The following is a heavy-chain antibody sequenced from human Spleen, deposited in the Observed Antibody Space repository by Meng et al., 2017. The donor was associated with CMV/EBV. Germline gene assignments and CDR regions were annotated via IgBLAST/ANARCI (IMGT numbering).Heavy chain of an antibody. CDR2: ISAYNGNT. J-gene: IGHJ5*02. CDR3: ARVRYSSGWYPGWFDP. V-gene: IGHV1-18*01. Sequence: QLQLVQSGPEVKKPGASVKVSCTASGYTFTSYGISWVRQAPGQGLEWMGWISAYNGNTNYAQKLQGSVTMTTDTSTSTAYMELRSLRSDDTAVYYCARVRYSSGWYPGWFDPWGQGTLVTVSS. D-gene: IGHD6-19*01. CDR1: GYTFTSYG.